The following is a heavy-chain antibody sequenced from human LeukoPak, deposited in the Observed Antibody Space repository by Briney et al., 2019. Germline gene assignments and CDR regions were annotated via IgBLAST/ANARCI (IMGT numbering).Heavy chain of an antibody. CDR3: ARHQDDSSGYYYGYYGMDV. Sequence: SETLSLTCTVSGGSISSYYWSWIRQPSGKGLEWIGYIYYSGSTNYNPSLKSRVTISVDTSKNQFSLKLSSVTAADTAVYYCARHQDDSSGYYYGYYGMDVWGQGTTVTVSS. CDR1: GGSISSYY. J-gene: IGHJ6*02. D-gene: IGHD3-22*01. CDR2: IYYSGST. V-gene: IGHV4-59*08.